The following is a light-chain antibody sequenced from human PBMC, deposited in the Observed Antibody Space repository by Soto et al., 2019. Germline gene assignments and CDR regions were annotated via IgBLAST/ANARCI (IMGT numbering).Light chain of an antibody. CDR1: QSVSSN. J-gene: IGKJ4*01. Sequence: EIVMTQSPATLSVSPGERATLSCRASQSVSSNLAWYQQKPGQAPRLLIYGASTRATGITARFSGSWSGTEFTLTISSLQSEDFAVYFCQQYNNWPPLTFGGGTKVEIK. CDR3: QQYNNWPPLT. V-gene: IGKV3-15*01. CDR2: GAS.